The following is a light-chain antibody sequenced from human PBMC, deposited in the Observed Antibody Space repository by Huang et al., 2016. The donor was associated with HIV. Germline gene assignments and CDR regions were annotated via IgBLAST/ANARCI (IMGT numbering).Light chain of an antibody. V-gene: IGKV3-15*01. CDR3: QQYNNWPPVT. CDR2: VAS. CDR1: QNINSN. Sequence: EVVMTQSPATLSVSPGERATHSCRASQNINSNLAWYQQKPGQTPRLLIYVASTRATGIPARFSGSGSGTEFTLTISSLQSEDFAVYYCQQYNNWPPVTFGQGTKLEIK. J-gene: IGKJ2*01.